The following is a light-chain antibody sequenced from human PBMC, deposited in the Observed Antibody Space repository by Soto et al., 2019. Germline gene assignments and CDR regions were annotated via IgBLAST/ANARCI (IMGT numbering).Light chain of an antibody. CDR3: QHYSEA. Sequence: EIVLTQSPDTLSLSPGERATLSCRASQSVSSSYLAWYQQKPGQAPRLLIYGASSRATGIPDRFSGSGSGTEFTLTIGSLQPDDFATYYCQHYSEACGQGTRWIS. CDR1: QSVSSSY. J-gene: IGKJ1*01. CDR2: GAS. V-gene: IGKV3-20*01.